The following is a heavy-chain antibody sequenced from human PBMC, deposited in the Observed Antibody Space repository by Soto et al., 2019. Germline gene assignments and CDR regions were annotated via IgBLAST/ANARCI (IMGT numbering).Heavy chain of an antibody. Sequence: QVQLQESGPGLVKPSETLSLTCTVSGGSISSYYWSWIRQPPGKGLEWIGYIYYSGSTNYKPSLKRRVTISVDTAKNQFSLKLSSVTAADTAVYYCARDWQYYDSSGYSGDAFDIWGQGTMVTVSS. CDR1: GGSISSYY. CDR2: IYYSGST. V-gene: IGHV4-59*01. CDR3: ARDWQYYDSSGYSGDAFDI. D-gene: IGHD3-22*01. J-gene: IGHJ3*02.